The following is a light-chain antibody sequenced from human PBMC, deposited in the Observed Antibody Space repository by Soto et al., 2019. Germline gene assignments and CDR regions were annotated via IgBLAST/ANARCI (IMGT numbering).Light chain of an antibody. CDR1: QSVASSL. CDR3: QQYGSSPIT. J-gene: IGKJ5*01. Sequence: EVVLTQSPGTLSLSPGERATLSCRASQSVASSLLAWYQQKPGRAPRLLIYGASSRATGSPDRFSGSGSGTDFTLTISRLDPEDFAVYYCQQYGSSPITFGQGTRLEIK. CDR2: GAS. V-gene: IGKV3-20*01.